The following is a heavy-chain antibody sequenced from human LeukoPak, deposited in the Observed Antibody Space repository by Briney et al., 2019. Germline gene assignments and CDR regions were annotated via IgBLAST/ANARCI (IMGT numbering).Heavy chain of an antibody. J-gene: IGHJ3*02. D-gene: IGHD2-2*01. CDR2: IIPIYGTA. CDR3: ARGHWDIVVVPAALQAFDI. V-gene: IGHV1-69*01. CDR1: GGTFSSYA. Sequence: SVKVSCKASGGTFSSYAISWVRQAPGQGLEWMGGIIPIYGTANYAQKFQGRVTITADESMSTAYMVLSSLRSEDTAVYYCARGHWDIVVVPAALQAFDIWGQGTMVTVSS.